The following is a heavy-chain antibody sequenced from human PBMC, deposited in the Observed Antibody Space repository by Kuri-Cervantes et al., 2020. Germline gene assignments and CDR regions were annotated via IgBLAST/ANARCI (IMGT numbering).Heavy chain of an antibody. Sequence: LSLTCAASGFTFSNYWMCWIRQVPAKGLEWVASIKQDGNEKCYVDSVKGRFTISRDNAKNSLYLQMNSLRAEDTAVYYCAREQQLVLYYWGQGTLVTVSS. CDR1: GFTFSNYW. J-gene: IGHJ4*02. V-gene: IGHV3-7*01. CDR3: AREQQLVLYY. CDR2: IKQDGNEK. D-gene: IGHD6-13*01.